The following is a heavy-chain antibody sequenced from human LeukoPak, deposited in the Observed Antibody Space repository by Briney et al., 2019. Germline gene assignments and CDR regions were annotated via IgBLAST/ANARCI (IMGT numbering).Heavy chain of an antibody. CDR2: INHSGST. CDR3: ARGKRGSYLRFDP. J-gene: IGHJ5*02. Sequence: SETLSLTCAVYGGSFSGYYWSWIRQPPGKGLEWIGEINHSGSTNYNPSLKSRVTISVDTSKNQFSLKLSSVTAADTAVYYCARGKRGSYLRFDPWGQGTLVTVSS. D-gene: IGHD1-26*01. CDR1: GGSFSGYY. V-gene: IGHV4-34*01.